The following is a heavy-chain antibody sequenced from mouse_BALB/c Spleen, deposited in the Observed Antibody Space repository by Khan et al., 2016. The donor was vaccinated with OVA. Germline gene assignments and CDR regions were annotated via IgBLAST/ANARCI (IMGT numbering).Heavy chain of an antibody. V-gene: IGHV14-3*02. Sequence: VQLKQSGAELVKPGASVKLSCTASGFNIKDTYMHWVKQRPEQGLEWIGRIDPANGNTKYDPKFQGKATITADTSSTTAYLQLSSLTSEDTAVYYCARKDYRYDDYFDYWGQGTTLTVSS. D-gene: IGHD2-14*01. CDR2: IDPANGNT. CDR3: ARKDYRYDDYFDY. J-gene: IGHJ2*01. CDR1: GFNIKDTY.